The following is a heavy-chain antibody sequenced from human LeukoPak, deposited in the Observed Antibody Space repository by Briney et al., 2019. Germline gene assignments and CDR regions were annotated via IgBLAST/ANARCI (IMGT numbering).Heavy chain of an antibody. V-gene: IGHV4-31*03. CDR3: ARHRTAYYFDY. CDR2: IYYSGST. CDR1: GDSISSVGYY. J-gene: IGHJ4*02. Sequence: SETLSLTCTVSGDSISSVGYYWSWIRQHPGKGLEWIGYIYYSGSTYYSASLKSRVTISVDTSKNQFSLKLSSVTAADTAMYYCARHRTAYYFDYWGQGTLVTVSS.